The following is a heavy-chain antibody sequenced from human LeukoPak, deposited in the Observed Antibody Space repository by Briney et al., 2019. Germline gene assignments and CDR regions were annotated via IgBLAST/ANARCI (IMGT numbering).Heavy chain of an antibody. CDR3: ARARGATWDIVVVPAAIWSFDY. CDR2: INPNSGGT. J-gene: IGHJ4*02. V-gene: IGHV1-2*06. CDR1: GYTFTGYY. D-gene: IGHD2-2*02. Sequence: ASVKVSCKASGYTFTGYYMHWVRQATGQGLEWMGRINPNSGGTNYAQKFQGRVTMTRDTSISTAYMELSRLRSDDTAVYYCARARGATWDIVVVPAAIWSFDYWGQGTLVTVSS.